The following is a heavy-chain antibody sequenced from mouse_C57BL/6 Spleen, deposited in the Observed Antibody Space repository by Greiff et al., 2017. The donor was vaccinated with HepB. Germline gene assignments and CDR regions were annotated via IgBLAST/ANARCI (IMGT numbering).Heavy chain of an antibody. J-gene: IGHJ2*01. CDR3: ARYSSGPHFDY. V-gene: IGHV1-50*01. Sequence: VQLQQPGAELVKPGASVKLSCKASGYTFTSYWMQWVKQRPGQGLEWIGEIDPSDSYTNYNQKFKGKATLTVDTSSSTAYMQLSSLTSEDSAVYYCARYSSGPHFDYWGQGTTLTVSS. CDR2: IDPSDSYT. D-gene: IGHD3-2*02. CDR1: GYTFTSYW.